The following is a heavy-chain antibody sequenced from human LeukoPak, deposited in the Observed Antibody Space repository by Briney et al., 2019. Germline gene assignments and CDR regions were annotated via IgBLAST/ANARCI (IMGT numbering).Heavy chain of an antibody. CDR1: GFTFSSYW. CDR3: ARDVGPTMLDAFDI. D-gene: IGHD4/OR15-4a*01. Sequence: HGGSLRLSCVASGFTFSSYWMSWVRQAPGKGLEWVANIKQDGREKYYVDSVKGRFTISRDNAKNSLYLQMNSLRAEDTAVYYCARDVGPTMLDAFDIWGQGTMVTVSS. J-gene: IGHJ3*02. V-gene: IGHV3-7*03. CDR2: IKQDGREK.